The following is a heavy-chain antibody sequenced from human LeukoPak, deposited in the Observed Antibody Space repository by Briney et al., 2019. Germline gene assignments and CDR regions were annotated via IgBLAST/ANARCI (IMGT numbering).Heavy chain of an antibody. J-gene: IGHJ4*02. Sequence: QAGGSLRLSCAASGFTFSTYSMIWVRQAPGKGLEWVSYISSSSGTIYYADSVKGRFTISRGNAKDSMYLQMNGLTDEDTAVYYCARVRPGWYVDYWGQGTLVTVSS. V-gene: IGHV3-48*02. CDR2: ISSSSGTI. D-gene: IGHD6-19*01. CDR1: GFTFSTYS. CDR3: ARVRPGWYVDY.